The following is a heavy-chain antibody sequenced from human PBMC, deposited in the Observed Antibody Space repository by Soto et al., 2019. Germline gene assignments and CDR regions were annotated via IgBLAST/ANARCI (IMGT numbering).Heavy chain of an antibody. V-gene: IGHV3-48*03. D-gene: IGHD3-16*01. CDR2: ISGSGTTK. CDR1: GFTLNSYE. CDR3: ARDQCTFCGSDV. J-gene: IGHJ6*02. Sequence: GGSLRLSCAASGFTLNSYEMNWVRQAPGKGLEWVAYISGSGTTKYYADSVKGRFTMSRDNVKNSLYPQMNSLRAEDTAVYYCARDQCTFCGSDVWGQGTTVTVSS.